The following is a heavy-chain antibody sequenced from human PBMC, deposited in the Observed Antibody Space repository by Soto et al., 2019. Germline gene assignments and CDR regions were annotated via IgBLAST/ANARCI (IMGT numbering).Heavy chain of an antibody. CDR3: ATEPTYYDSSGSKGDY. D-gene: IGHD3-22*01. V-gene: IGHV1-24*01. Sequence: AAVKVSCKVSGYTLTELSMHWGRQAPGKGLEWMGGFDPEDGETIYAQKFQGRVTMTEDTSTDTAYMELSSLRSEDTAVYYCATEPTYYDSSGSKGDYWGQGTLVTVSS. CDR1: GYTLTELS. J-gene: IGHJ4*02. CDR2: FDPEDGET.